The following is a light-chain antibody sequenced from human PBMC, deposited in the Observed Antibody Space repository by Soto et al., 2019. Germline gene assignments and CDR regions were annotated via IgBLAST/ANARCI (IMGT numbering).Light chain of an antibody. V-gene: IGLV1-44*01. CDR1: SSNIGTNA. J-gene: IGLJ1*01. CDR2: NNN. CDR3: AAWDDSLNGLV. Sequence: QAVVTQPPSASGTPGQKVTISCSGSSSNIGTNAVNWYQQLPGTAPKLLLYNNNQRPSGVSDRFSGSKSGTSASLAISGLQSDDEADYHCAAWDDSLNGLVFGTGTKLTVL.